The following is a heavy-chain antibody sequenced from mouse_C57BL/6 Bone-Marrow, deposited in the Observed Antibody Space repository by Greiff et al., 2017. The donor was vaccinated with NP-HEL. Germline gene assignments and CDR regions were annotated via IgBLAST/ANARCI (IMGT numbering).Heavy chain of an antibody. D-gene: IGHD2-4*01. CDR3: ARGLYYDYAAWFAY. J-gene: IGHJ3*01. CDR1: GYTFTDYY. CDR2: INPNNGGT. V-gene: IGHV1-26*01. Sequence: VQLQQSGPELVKPGASVKISCKASGYTFTDYYMNWVKQSHGKSLEWIGDINPNNGGTSYNQKFKGKATLTVDTSSSTAYMELRSLTSEDSAVYYCARGLYYDYAAWFAYWGQGTLVTVSA.